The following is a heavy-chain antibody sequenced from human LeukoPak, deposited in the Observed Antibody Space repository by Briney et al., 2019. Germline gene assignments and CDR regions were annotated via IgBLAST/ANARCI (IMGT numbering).Heavy chain of an antibody. D-gene: IGHD2-2*02. V-gene: IGHV3-30-3*01. J-gene: IGHJ4*02. CDR2: ISYDGSNK. CDR1: GFTFSSYA. Sequence: GGSLRLSCAASGFTFSSYAMHWVRQAPGKGLEWVAVISYDGSNKYYADSVKGRFTISRDNSKNTLYLQMNSLRAEDTAVYYCARVRGYCSSTSCYTGIAARRGEFGCWGQGTLVTVSS. CDR3: ARVRGYCSSTSCYTGIAARRGEFGC.